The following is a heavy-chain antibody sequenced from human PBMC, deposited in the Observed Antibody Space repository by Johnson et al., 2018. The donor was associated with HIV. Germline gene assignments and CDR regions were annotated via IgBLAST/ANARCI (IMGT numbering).Heavy chain of an antibody. CDR2: ISYDGSNK. CDR1: GFTFSSYA. D-gene: IGHD3-22*01. J-gene: IGHJ3*02. Sequence: QMQLVESGGGVVQPGRSLRLSCAASGFTFSSYAMHWVRQAPGKGLEWVAVISYDGSNKYYADSVKGRFTISRDNSKNTLYLQMNTLRPEDTALYYCAKDLVVINVRYAFHIWGQGTMVTVS. V-gene: IGHV3-30*04. CDR3: AKDLVVINVRYAFHI.